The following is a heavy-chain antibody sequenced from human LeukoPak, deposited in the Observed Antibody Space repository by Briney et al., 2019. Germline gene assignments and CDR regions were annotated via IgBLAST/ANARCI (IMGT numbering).Heavy chain of an antibody. CDR1: EVTFNNYA. Sequence: GGSLRLSCAASEVTFNNYAMSWVCQAPGKGLEWVSAISGSGTNTYYADSVKGRFTISRDNSRNTLFLQMNSLRAEDTAVYYCAKGSPLNWFDPWGQGTLVTVSS. CDR3: AKGSPLNWFDP. CDR2: ISGSGTNT. J-gene: IGHJ5*02. V-gene: IGHV3-23*01.